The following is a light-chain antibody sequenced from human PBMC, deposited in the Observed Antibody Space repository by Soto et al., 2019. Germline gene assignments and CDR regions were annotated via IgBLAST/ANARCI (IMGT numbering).Light chain of an antibody. CDR2: GAS. Sequence: EIVLTQAPGTRSLSPGERATLSCSASQSVSSTYVAWYQQKPGQAPRLLIYGASSRATGIPDRFSGSGSGTDFTLTISRLEPEAFAVYYCQQYGGSPFTFGPGTQVDIK. J-gene: IGKJ3*01. CDR1: QSVSSTY. CDR3: QQYGGSPFT. V-gene: IGKV3-20*01.